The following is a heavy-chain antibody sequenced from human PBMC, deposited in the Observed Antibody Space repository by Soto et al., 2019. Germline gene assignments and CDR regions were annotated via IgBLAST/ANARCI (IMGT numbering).Heavy chain of an antibody. CDR1: GYTFTGYY. CDR2: INPNSGGT. J-gene: IGHJ4*02. CDR3: ARVYGIAVAWTLGY. D-gene: IGHD6-19*01. Sequence: GASVKVSCKASGYTFTGYYMHWVRQAPGQGLEWMGWINPNSGGTNYAQKFQGWVTMTRDTSISTAYMELSRLRSDDTAVYYCARVYGIAVAWTLGYWGQGTLVTVSS. V-gene: IGHV1-2*04.